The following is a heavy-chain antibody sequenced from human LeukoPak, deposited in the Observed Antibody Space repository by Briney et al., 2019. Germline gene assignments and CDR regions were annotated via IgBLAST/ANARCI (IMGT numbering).Heavy chain of an antibody. D-gene: IGHD2-8*02. J-gene: IGHJ3*01. V-gene: IGHV3-21*01. CDR2: ISSTRAHI. Sequence: GGSLRLSRAPSGFTLKNYVMHWVRQAPGKGLEGVSSISSTRAHITYTDSVKGRFSTSRDNAKNSLYLQMNSLRVEETAVYYSTSRYCTAANCYSFDGWGEGTLVTVSS. CDR3: TSRYCTAANCYSFDG. CDR1: GFTLKNYV.